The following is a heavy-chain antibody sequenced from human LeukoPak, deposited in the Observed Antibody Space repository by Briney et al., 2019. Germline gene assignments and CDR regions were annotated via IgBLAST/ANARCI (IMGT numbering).Heavy chain of an antibody. CDR1: GFTFSSYS. D-gene: IGHD2-21*02. V-gene: IGHV3-21*01. Sequence: GGSLRLSSAASGFTFSSYSMNWVRQAPGKGLEWVSSISSSSSYIYYADSVKGRFTISRDNAKNSLYLQMNSLRAEDTAVYYCARDQGGGDYYFDYWGQGTLVTVSS. CDR2: ISSSSSYI. CDR3: ARDQGGGDYYFDY. J-gene: IGHJ4*02.